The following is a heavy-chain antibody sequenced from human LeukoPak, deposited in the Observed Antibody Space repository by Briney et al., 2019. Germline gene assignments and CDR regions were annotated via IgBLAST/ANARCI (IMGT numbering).Heavy chain of an antibody. J-gene: IGHJ6*03. Sequence: PAETLSLTCAVSNYPITSDYYWVWIRQPPGQGLEWVVQIFHSGIAHYNPSLKSRVTMSVDTSRSQFSVNLKSVTAAHTAVYYCGRAGLGTAYNRFYYYMDVWGKGTTVTVSS. CDR3: GRAGLGTAYNRFYYYMDV. D-gene: IGHD5-24*01. CDR1: NYPITSDYY. CDR2: IFHSGIA. V-gene: IGHV4-38-2*01.